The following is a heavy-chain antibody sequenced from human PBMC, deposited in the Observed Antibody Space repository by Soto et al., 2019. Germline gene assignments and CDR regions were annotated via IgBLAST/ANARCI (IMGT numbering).Heavy chain of an antibody. J-gene: IGHJ6*02. CDR1: GGSVSSGSYY. Sequence: SXETLSLTCTVSGGSVSSGSYYWSWIRQPPGKGLEWIGYIYYSGSTNYNPSLKSRVTISVDTSKNQFSLKLSSVTAADTAVYYCARDPMGVRYYGMDAWGQGTTVTVSS. CDR2: IYYSGST. CDR3: ARDPMGVRYYGMDA. D-gene: IGHD3-16*01. V-gene: IGHV4-61*01.